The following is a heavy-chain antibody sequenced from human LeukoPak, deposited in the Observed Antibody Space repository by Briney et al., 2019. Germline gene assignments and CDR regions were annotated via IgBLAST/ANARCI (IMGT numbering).Heavy chain of an antibody. CDR1: GGSISSSSYY. Sequence: SETLSLTCTVSGGSISSSSYYWGWIRQPPGKGLEWIGSIYYSGSTNYNPSLKSRVTISLNTSKTQFSLKLSSVTAADTAVYYCARGTFWSGYYHDYWGQGTLVTVSS. CDR3: ARGTFWSGYYHDY. CDR2: IYYSGST. V-gene: IGHV4-39*07. J-gene: IGHJ4*02. D-gene: IGHD3-3*01.